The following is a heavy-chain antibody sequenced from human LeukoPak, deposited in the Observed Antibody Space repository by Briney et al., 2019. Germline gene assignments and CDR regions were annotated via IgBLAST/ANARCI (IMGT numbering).Heavy chain of an antibody. D-gene: IGHD3-10*01. CDR2: TFDSGST. CDR3: VREIPHYGIDY. Sequence: SEALSPTCTVSGGSISGYLWSWIRQPAGKGLEWVGRTFDSGSTSYNPSLESRVTMSVDTPKNQFSLRLSSVTAADTAVYFCVREIPHYGIDYWGQGTLVTVSS. J-gene: IGHJ4*02. CDR1: GGSISGYL. V-gene: IGHV4-4*07.